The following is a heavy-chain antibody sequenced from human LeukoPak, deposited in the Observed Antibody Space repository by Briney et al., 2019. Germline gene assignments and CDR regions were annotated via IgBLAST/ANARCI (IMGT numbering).Heavy chain of an antibody. CDR2: IYCSGST. Sequence: SETLSLTCTVSGGSLSSSSYYWGWIRQPPGKGLEWIGSIYCSGSTYYNPSLKSRVTISVDTSKNQFSLKLSSVTAADTAVYYCARDSSYRYSSGWYRSTGVDAFDIWGQGTMVTVSS. V-gene: IGHV4-39*07. CDR1: GGSLSSSSYY. J-gene: IGHJ3*02. CDR3: ARDSSYRYSSGWYRSTGVDAFDI. D-gene: IGHD6-19*01.